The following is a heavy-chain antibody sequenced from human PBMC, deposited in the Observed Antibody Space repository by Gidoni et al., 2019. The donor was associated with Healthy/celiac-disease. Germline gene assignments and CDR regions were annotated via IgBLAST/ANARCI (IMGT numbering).Heavy chain of an antibody. J-gene: IGHJ4*02. CDR3: ASAITRLFDY. Sequence: QVQLVESGGGVVQPGRSLRLSCAASGFTFSRYAMHWVRQAPGKGLEWVAVISDDGSYKYYADSVKGRFTISRDNSKNTLYLQVNSLRAEDTAVYYCASAITRLFDYWGQGTLVTVSS. CDR2: ISDDGSYK. CDR1: GFTFSRYA. V-gene: IGHV3-30*04. D-gene: IGHD1-20*01.